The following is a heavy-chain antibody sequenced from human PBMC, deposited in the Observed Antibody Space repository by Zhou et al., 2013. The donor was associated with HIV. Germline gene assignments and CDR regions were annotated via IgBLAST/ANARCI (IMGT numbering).Heavy chain of an antibody. D-gene: IGHD3-10*01. CDR3: ARVGRNGSGSYLDYYYYYMDV. CDR1: GYTFTSYY. Sequence: QVQLVQSGAEVQKPGASVKVSCKASGYTFTSYYLHWVRQAPGQGLEWMGIINPFGGSTSYAQKFQGRVTITTDESTSTAYMELSSLRSEDTAVYYCARVGRNGSGSYLDYYYYYMDVWGKGTTVTVSS. V-gene: IGHV1-46*01. J-gene: IGHJ6*03. CDR2: INPFGGST.